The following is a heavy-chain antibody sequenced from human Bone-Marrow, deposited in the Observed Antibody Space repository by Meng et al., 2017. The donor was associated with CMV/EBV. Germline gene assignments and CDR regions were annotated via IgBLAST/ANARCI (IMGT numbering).Heavy chain of an antibody. D-gene: IGHD1-26*01. V-gene: IGHV1-46*01. CDR3: ARRATLGPHIVGATKAPFGY. Sequence: ASVKVSCKASGYTFTSYYMHWVRQAPGQGLEWMGIINPSGGSTNYAQKFQGRVTMTRDTSTSTVYMELSSLRSEDTAVYYCARRATLGPHIVGATKAPFGYWGQGTLVTVSS. CDR2: INPSGGST. CDR1: GYTFTSYY. J-gene: IGHJ4*02.